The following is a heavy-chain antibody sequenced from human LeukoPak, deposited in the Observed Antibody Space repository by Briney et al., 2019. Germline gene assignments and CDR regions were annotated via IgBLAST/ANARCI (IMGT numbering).Heavy chain of an antibody. CDR2: IYYSGST. J-gene: IGHJ2*01. Sequence: SETLSLTCTVSGGSISSGGYYWSWIRQHPGKGLEWIGYIYYSGSTYYNPSLKSRVTISVDTSKNQFSLKLSSVTAADTAEYYCARVIVVGRYFDLWGRGTLVTVSS. CDR3: ARVIVVGRYFDL. V-gene: IGHV4-31*03. D-gene: IGHD1-26*01. CDR1: GGSISSGGYY.